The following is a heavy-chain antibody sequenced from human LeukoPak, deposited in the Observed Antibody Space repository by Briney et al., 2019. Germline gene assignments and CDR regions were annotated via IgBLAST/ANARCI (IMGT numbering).Heavy chain of an antibody. CDR2: IWYDGTNK. D-gene: IGHD3-22*01. Sequence: GRSLRLSCAASGFTFSSYGMHWVRQAPGKGLEWVAVIWYDGTNKYYADSVKGRFTISRDNSKNTLYLQMNSLRAEDTAVYYCARAAYDSSGYLTLWGQGTLVTVSS. CDR1: GFTFSSYG. J-gene: IGHJ4*02. V-gene: IGHV3-33*01. CDR3: ARAAYDSSGYLTL.